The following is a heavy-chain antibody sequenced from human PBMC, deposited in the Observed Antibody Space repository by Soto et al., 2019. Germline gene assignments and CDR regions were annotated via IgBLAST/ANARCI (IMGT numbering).Heavy chain of an antibody. Sequence: PSETLSLTCTVSGGSISSGGYYWSWIRQHPGKGLEWIGYIYYSGSTYYNPSLKSRVTISVDTSKNQFSLKLSSVTAADTAVYYCARESPYSSSWYWFDPWGQGTLVSVSS. V-gene: IGHV4-31*03. CDR3: ARESPYSSSWYWFDP. D-gene: IGHD6-13*01. CDR1: GGSISSGGYY. J-gene: IGHJ5*02. CDR2: IYYSGST.